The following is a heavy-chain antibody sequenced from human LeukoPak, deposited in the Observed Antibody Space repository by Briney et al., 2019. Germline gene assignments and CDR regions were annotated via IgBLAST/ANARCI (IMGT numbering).Heavy chain of an antibody. V-gene: IGHV1-8*01. CDR1: GHTFTSYD. Sequence: ASVKVSCKASGHTFTSYDIDWVRQATGQGLEWMGWMNPDSGNTGYAQKFQGRVTMTRNPSISTAYMELSSLTSEDTAVYYCARRIAAAGVGIVYWGQGTLVTVSS. J-gene: IGHJ4*02. CDR2: MNPDSGNT. D-gene: IGHD6-13*01. CDR3: ARRIAAAGVGIVY.